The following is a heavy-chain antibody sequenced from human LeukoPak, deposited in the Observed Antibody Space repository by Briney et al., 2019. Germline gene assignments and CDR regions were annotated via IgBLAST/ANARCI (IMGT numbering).Heavy chain of an antibody. D-gene: IGHD3-22*01. CDR2: ISGSGGST. CDR1: GFTFSSYA. Sequence: GGSLRLSCAASGFTFSSYAMSRVRQAPGKGLEWVSAISGSGGSTYYADSVKGRFTISRDNSKNTLYLQMNSLRAEDTAVYYCAKGGYYDSSGYYPAYYFDYWGQGTLVTVSS. J-gene: IGHJ4*02. CDR3: AKGGYYDSSGYYPAYYFDY. V-gene: IGHV3-23*01.